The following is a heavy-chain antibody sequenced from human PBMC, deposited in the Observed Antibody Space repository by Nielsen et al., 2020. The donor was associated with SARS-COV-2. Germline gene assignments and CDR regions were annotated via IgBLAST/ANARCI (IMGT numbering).Heavy chain of an antibody. V-gene: IGHV3-33*01. CDR1: GFTFSSYG. J-gene: IGHJ4*02. D-gene: IGHD6-19*01. Sequence: GGSLRLSCAASGFTFSSYGMHWVRQAPGKGLEWVAVIRYDGSNKYYADSVKGRFTISRDNSKNTLYLQMNSLRAEDTAVYYCARDYSGWVVGYFDYWGQGTLVTVSS. CDR3: ARDYSGWVVGYFDY. CDR2: IRYDGSNK.